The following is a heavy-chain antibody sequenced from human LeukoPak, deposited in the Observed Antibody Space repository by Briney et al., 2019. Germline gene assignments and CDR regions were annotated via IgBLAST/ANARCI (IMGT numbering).Heavy chain of an antibody. V-gene: IGHV4-31*03. CDR2: IYYSGST. Sequence: SETLSLTCTVSGGSISSGGYYWRWIRQHPGKGLEWIGYIYYSGSTYYNPSLKSRVTISVDTSKNQFSLKLSSVTAADTAVYYCARELGGKVTRYYYGMDVWGQGTTVTVSS. J-gene: IGHJ6*02. CDR1: GGSISSGGYY. D-gene: IGHD1-26*01. CDR3: ARELGGKVTRYYYGMDV.